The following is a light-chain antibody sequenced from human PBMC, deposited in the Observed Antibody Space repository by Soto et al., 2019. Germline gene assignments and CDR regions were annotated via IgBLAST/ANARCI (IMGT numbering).Light chain of an antibody. CDR1: SSNIGSNY. V-gene: IGLV1-47*01. Sequence: QSVLTRPPSASGTPGQRVTISCSGSSSNIGSNYVYWYQHLTGTAPKLLIYRNNQRPSGDPDRFSGSKSGTSASLAISGLRSEDEADYYCATWDDSLSNYVFGTGPKVTVL. CDR2: RNN. CDR3: ATWDDSLSNYV. J-gene: IGLJ1*01.